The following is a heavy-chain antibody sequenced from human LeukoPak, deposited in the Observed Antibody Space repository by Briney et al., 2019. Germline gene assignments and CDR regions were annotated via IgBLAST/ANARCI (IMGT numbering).Heavy chain of an antibody. D-gene: IGHD6-19*01. CDR1: RFTFSSYA. V-gene: IGHV3-23*01. J-gene: IGHJ5*02. Sequence: PGESLRLSCAASRFTFSSYAMSWVRQAPGKGLEWVSAISGSGGTTYNADSVKGRFTISRDNSKNTLYLQMNSLRAEDTAVYYCAKRGGSSGFTGPYNWFDHWGQGTLVTVSS. CDR2: ISGSGGTT. CDR3: AKRGGSSGFTGPYNWFDH.